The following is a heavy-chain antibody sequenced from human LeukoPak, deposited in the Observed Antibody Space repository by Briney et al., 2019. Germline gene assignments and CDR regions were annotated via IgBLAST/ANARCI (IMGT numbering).Heavy chain of an antibody. CDR1: GYTFTSYY. V-gene: IGHV1-46*01. Sequence: ASVKVSCKASGYTFTSYYMHWVRQAPGQGLEWMGIINPSGGSTSYAQKFQGRVTMTRDMSTSTVYMELSSLRSEDTAVYYCARDSHYYGSGSYFYYWGQGTLVTVSS. CDR3: ARDSHYYGSGSYFYY. J-gene: IGHJ4*02. D-gene: IGHD3-10*01. CDR2: INPSGGST.